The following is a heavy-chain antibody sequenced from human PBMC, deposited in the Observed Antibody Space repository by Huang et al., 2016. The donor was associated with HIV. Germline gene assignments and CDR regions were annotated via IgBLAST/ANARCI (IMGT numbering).Heavy chain of an antibody. Sequence: QLQLQESGPGQVKPSETLSLTCTVSGGFISSTNYYWGWIRQSPGKGLEWVGSVYQSGSTNDNPSLKSRVTLSVDTSRNQCSLRLNAVTAADTAVYYCASQHIGAAATWFWGRGTQVAVSS. CDR1: GGFISSTNYY. J-gene: IGHJ4*02. CDR2: VYQSGST. D-gene: IGHD6-13*01. V-gene: IGHV4-39*01. CDR3: ASQHIGAAATWF.